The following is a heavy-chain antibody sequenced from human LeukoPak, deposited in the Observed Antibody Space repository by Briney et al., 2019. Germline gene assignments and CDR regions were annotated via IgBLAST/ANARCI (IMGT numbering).Heavy chain of an antibody. J-gene: IGHJ4*02. CDR3: ARFRGKYSSGWLDY. CDR1: GGSFSGYY. V-gene: IGHV4-34*01. CDR2: INHSGST. D-gene: IGHD6-19*01. Sequence: KPSETLSLTCAVYGGSFSGYYWSWIRQPPGKGLEWIGEINHSGSTNYNPSLKSRVTISVDTSKNQFSLKLSSVTAADTAVYYCARFRGKYSSGWLDYWGQGTLVTVSS.